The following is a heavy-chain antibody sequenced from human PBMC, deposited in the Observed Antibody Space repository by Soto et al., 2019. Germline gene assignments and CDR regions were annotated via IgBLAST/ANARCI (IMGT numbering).Heavy chain of an antibody. CDR3: ARVDTAMAGDYYYYGMDV. Sequence: PGGSLRLSCAASGFSFSSYAMSWVRQAPGKGLEWVSAISGSGGSTYYADSVKGRFTISRDNSKNTLYLQMNSLRAEDTAVYYCARVDTAMAGDYYYYGMDVWGQGTTVTVSS. CDR1: GFSFSSYA. V-gene: IGHV3-23*01. D-gene: IGHD5-18*01. J-gene: IGHJ6*02. CDR2: ISGSGGST.